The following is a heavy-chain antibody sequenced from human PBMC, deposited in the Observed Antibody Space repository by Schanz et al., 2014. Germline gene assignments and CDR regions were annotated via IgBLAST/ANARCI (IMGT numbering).Heavy chain of an antibody. CDR1: GFGFSSYS. V-gene: IGHV3-48*01. J-gene: IGHJ3*02. Sequence: EVQLVESGGGLIQPGGSLRLSCAASGFGFSSYSMNWVRQAPGKGLEWVSYISGSSRTIYYADSMKGRFTISRDNSRNTLYLQMNSLRAEDTAVYYCARDRYSVVVISPTESFDIWGQGTMVTVSP. CDR2: ISGSSRTI. D-gene: IGHD2-21*01. CDR3: ARDRYSVVVISPTESFDI.